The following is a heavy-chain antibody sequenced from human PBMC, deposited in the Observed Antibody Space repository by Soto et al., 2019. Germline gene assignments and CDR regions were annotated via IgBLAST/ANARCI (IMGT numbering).Heavy chain of an antibody. J-gene: IGHJ3*02. Sequence: WTWIRQTPGKGLEWIGYVYYTGTTNYTPSLKSRLTISLELSKNQFSLRLDSVTAADTAIYYCAREFQHTDAFDIWGQGRMVTVSS. V-gene: IGHV4-59*01. CDR2: VYYTGTT. CDR3: AREFQHTDAFDI.